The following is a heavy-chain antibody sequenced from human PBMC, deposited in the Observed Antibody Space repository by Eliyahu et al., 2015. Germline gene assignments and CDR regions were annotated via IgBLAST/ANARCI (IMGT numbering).Heavy chain of an antibody. Sequence: EVQLVESGGGLIQPGGSXXLSCXASGFSXSMNDMTWXRQAPGKGLEWVSTIYSGGTKYYADSVKGRFDIYRDNSKNTLYLQMNSLRADDTAVYYCARDLEAFDIWGQGTMVTVSS. CDR3: ARDLEAFDI. CDR2: IYSGGTK. V-gene: IGHV3-53*01. J-gene: IGHJ3*02. CDR1: GFSXSMND.